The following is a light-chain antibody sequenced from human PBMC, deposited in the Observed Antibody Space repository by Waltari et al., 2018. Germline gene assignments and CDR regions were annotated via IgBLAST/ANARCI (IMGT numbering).Light chain of an antibody. CDR1: PRDGVCCNY. CDR3: CSFAGTYTWV. V-gene: IGLV2-11*01. J-gene: IGLJ3*02. CDR2: DVT. Sequence: SALTQRRSVSGSPGLSVTISCTGTPRDGVCCNYVGRYQHHPGKAPQLMIFDVTQRPPGVPDRFSGSTSANTASLTISGLQAEDEADYYCCSFAGTYTWVFGGGTKVTVL.